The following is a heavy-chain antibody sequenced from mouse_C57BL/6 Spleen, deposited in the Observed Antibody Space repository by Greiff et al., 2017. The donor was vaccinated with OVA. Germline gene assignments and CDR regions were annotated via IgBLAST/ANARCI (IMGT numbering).Heavy chain of an antibody. CDR3: AGGGCYVAY. J-gene: IGHJ4*01. CDR2: IYPGDGDT. D-gene: IGHD1-1*02. CDR1: GYAFTSYW. V-gene: IGHV1-80*01. Sequence: QVQLQQSGAELVKPGASVKLSCKASGYAFTSYWMHWVKQRPGQGLEWIGQIYPGDGDTNYNGKFKGKATLTADKSSSTAYMQFSELTSEDSAVYVCAGGGCYVAYWGQGTSVTVSA.